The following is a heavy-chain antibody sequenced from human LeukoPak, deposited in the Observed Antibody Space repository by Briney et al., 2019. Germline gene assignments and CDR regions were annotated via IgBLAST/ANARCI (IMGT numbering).Heavy chain of an antibody. V-gene: IGHV1-8*01. D-gene: IGHD2-2*01. CDR2: MNPNSGNT. Sequence: ASVKVSYKASGYTFTSYDINWVRQATGQGLEWMGWMNPNSGNTGYAQKFQGRVTMTRNTSISTAYMELSSLRSEDTAVYYCARSLPAAYYYYYYMDVWGKGTTVTVSS. J-gene: IGHJ6*03. CDR1: GYTFTSYD. CDR3: ARSLPAAYYYYYYMDV.